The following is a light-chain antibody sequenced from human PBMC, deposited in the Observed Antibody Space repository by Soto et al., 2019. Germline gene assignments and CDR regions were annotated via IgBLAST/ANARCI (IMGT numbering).Light chain of an antibody. J-gene: IGLJ1*01. Sequence: QSALTQPASVSGSAGQSITISCSGTSSDVGAYNYVSWYQQHPAKAPKVMIYDVSNRPSGVSNRFSGSKSGNTASLTISGLQAEDEADYYCYSYTSSSTYVFGTGTKLTVL. V-gene: IGLV2-14*01. CDR1: SSDVGAYNY. CDR2: DVS. CDR3: YSYTSSSTYV.